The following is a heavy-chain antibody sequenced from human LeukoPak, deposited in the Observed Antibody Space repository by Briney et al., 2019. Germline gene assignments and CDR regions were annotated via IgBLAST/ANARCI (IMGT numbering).Heavy chain of an antibody. CDR3: ARSGYYYSFDY. CDR1: GYNFTDYW. J-gene: IGHJ4*02. D-gene: IGHD3-22*01. Sequence: GESLKISCKGSGYNFTDYWIGWVRQMPGKGLEWMGIIFPDDSDTRYSPFFQGQVTISADRSISTAHLQWSSLKASDTAMYYCARSGYYYSFDYWGQGTLVTVSS. CDR2: IFPDDSDT. V-gene: IGHV5-51*01.